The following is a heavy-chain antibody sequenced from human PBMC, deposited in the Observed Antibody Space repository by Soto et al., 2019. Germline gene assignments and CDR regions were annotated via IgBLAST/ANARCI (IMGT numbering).Heavy chain of an antibody. CDR2: ISTYNGDT. Sequence: GASVKVSCKASGYSFSNYGISWGREAPGQGLEWMGWISTYNGDTDYPQKVQGRVTMTTDTSTSTAYLELRSLSSDDTAVYYCARLESTLRYYYYGMDVWGQGTTVTVSS. D-gene: IGHD3-16*01. CDR3: ARLESTLRYYYYGMDV. CDR1: GYSFSNYG. J-gene: IGHJ6*02. V-gene: IGHV1-18*01.